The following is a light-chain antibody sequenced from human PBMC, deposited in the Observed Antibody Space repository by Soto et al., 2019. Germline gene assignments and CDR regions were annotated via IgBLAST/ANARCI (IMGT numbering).Light chain of an antibody. CDR2: GAS. V-gene: IGKV3-20*01. Sequence: EIVMMQSPITLSLSPGERANISCRASQVIGSRYLAWYHQKSGQAPRPLIYGASSRATGIPDRFSGSGSGTDFTLTISRLEPEDFGVYYCQQFGSSIPHTFGQGTKLEIK. J-gene: IGKJ2*01. CDR1: QVIGSRY. CDR3: QQFGSSIPHT.